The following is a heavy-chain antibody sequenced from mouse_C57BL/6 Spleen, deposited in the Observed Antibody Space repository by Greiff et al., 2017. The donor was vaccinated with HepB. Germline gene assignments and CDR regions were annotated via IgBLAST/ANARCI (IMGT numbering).Heavy chain of an antibody. Sequence: VQLQQSGAELVKPGASVKLSCKASGYTFTEYTIHWVKQRPGQGLEWIGWIYPGSGSIKYNEKFKDKATLTVDKSSSTDYMELSRLTSEDSAVYFCARHEDQTGTAMDYWGQGTSVTVSS. J-gene: IGHJ4*01. CDR2: IYPGSGSI. CDR1: GYTFTEYT. D-gene: IGHD4-1*01. V-gene: IGHV1-62-2*01. CDR3: ARHEDQTGTAMDY.